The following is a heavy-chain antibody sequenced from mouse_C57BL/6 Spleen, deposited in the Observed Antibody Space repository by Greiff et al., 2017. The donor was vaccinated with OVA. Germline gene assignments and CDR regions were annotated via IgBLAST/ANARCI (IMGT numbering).Heavy chain of an antibody. Sequence: QVQLKESGPGLVQPSQCLSITCTASGFSLTSYGVNWVRQSPGKGLEWLGVIWSGGSTDYNAAFISSLSTSKANSKSTAFFKMNSLLTADTAIDYCAGNYERDWFAYWGQGTLVTVSA. V-gene: IGHV2-2*01. CDR2: IWSGGST. CDR3: AGNYERDWFAY. CDR1: GFSLTSYG. J-gene: IGHJ3*01. D-gene: IGHD1-1*01.